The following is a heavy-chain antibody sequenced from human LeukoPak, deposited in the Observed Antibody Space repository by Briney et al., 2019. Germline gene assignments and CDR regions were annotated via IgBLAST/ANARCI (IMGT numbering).Heavy chain of an antibody. Sequence: SETLSLTCTVSGGSIGSYYWSWIRQPPGKGLEWIGYISHSGTTNYNPSLKSRVTISVAPSKNQFSLKLRSVTAPDTAVYYCARDRGNYFDYWGQGTLVTVSS. CDR3: ARDRGNYFDY. V-gene: IGHV4-59*01. J-gene: IGHJ4*02. CDR2: ISHSGTT. CDR1: GGSIGSYY. D-gene: IGHD6-13*01.